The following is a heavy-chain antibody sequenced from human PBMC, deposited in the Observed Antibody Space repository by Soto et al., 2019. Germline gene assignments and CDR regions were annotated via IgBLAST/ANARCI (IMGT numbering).Heavy chain of an antibody. D-gene: IGHD3-3*01. CDR3: GKGDTIFGVVDD. V-gene: IGHV3-11*06. Sequence: PGGSLRLSCAGSGFTFSDYFITWIRQAPGRGLEWISYINNDATYRKYADSVKGRFTVSRDNAKNSVFLQMNSLRPEDTALYYCGKGDTIFGVVDDWGPGTLVTVSS. CDR1: GFTFSDYF. J-gene: IGHJ4*02. CDR2: INNDATYR.